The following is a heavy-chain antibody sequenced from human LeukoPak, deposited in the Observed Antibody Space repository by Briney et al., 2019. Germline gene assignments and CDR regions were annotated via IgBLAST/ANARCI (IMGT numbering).Heavy chain of an antibody. V-gene: IGHV3-30*02. CDR1: GFTFSNYG. J-gene: IGHJ4*02. CDR2: LRYDGNYK. D-gene: IGHD5-24*01. Sequence: GGSLRLSCAASGFTFSNYGMHWVRQAPGKGLEWVAFLRYDGNYKYYADSVKGRFTISRDNSKNTLYLQMNSLRAEDTAVYYCAKDGGMATILDYWGQGTLVTVSS. CDR3: AKDGGMATILDY.